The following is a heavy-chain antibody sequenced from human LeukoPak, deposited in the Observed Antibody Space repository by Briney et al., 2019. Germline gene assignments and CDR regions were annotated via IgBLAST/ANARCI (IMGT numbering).Heavy chain of an antibody. CDR2: MRGNGDTT. Sequence: GGSLRLSCAASGFTFSSYAMTWVRQAPGKGLEWVAAMRGNGDTTYYADSVRGRSTISRDNFKNTLYLEMDSLRAEDTAIYYCAKRSTQTTPSNYIYFYMDVWGKGTTVTVS. V-gene: IGHV3-23*01. CDR3: AKRSTQTTPSNYIYFYMDV. CDR1: GFTFSSYA. D-gene: IGHD4-11*01. J-gene: IGHJ6*03.